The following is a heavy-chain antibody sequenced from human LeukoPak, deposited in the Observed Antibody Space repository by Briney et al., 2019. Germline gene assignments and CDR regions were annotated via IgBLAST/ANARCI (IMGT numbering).Heavy chain of an antibody. J-gene: IGHJ6*03. D-gene: IGHD2-15*01. Sequence: GGSLRLSCAASGFTFSSYSMNWVRQAPGKWLEWVSSISSSSSYIYYADSVKGRFTISRDNAKNSLYLQMNSLRAEDTAVYYCARGRVVAATAYYYYYMDVWGKGTTVTISS. CDR1: GFTFSSYS. CDR3: ARGRVVAATAYYYYYMDV. V-gene: IGHV3-21*01. CDR2: ISSSSSYI.